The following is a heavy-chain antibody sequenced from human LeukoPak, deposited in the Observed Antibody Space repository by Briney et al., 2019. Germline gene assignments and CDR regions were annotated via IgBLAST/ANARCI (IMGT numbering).Heavy chain of an antibody. CDR1: GGTFSSYA. D-gene: IGHD3-22*01. J-gene: IGHJ4*02. CDR3: ARDPNYYDSSGYFAY. V-gene: IGHV1-69*13. Sequence: SVKVSCKASGGTFSSYAISWVRQAPGQGLEWMGGIIPIFGTANYAQKFQGRVTITADESTSTAYMELSSLRSEDTAVYYCARDPNYYDSSGYFAYWGQGTLVTVSS. CDR2: IIPIFGTA.